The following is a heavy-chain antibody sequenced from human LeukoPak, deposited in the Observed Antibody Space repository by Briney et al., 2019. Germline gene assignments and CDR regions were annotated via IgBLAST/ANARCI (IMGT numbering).Heavy chain of an antibody. Sequence: SETLSLTCTVSGYSISSGYYWGWIRQPPGKGLEWIGSIYHSGSTYYNPSLKSRVTISVDTSKDQFSLKLSSVTAADTAVYYCARTGVTGDSSGYYPYDAFDIWGQGTMVTVSS. D-gene: IGHD3-22*01. V-gene: IGHV4-38-2*02. CDR1: GYSISSGYY. CDR2: IYHSGST. CDR3: ARTGVTGDSSGYYPYDAFDI. J-gene: IGHJ3*02.